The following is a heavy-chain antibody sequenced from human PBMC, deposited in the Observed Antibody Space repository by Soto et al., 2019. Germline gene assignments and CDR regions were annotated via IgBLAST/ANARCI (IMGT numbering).Heavy chain of an antibody. V-gene: IGHV3-23*01. D-gene: IGHD3-9*01. CDR1: GFTFSSYA. CDR2: ISGSGGST. CDR3: AKDEGDILTGPKDALDI. J-gene: IGHJ3*02. Sequence: GGSLRLSCAASGFTFSSYAMSWVRQAPGKGLKWVSAISGSGGSTYYADSVKGRFTISRDNSKNTLYLQMNSLRAEDTAVYYCAKDEGDILTGPKDALDIWGQGTMVTVSS.